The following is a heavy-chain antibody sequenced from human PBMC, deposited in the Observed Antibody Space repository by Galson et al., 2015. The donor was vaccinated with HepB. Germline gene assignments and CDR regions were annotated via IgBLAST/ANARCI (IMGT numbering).Heavy chain of an antibody. J-gene: IGHJ6*02. V-gene: IGHV3-74*01. Sequence: SLRLSCAASGFTFSSYWMHWVRQAPGKGLVWVSRINSDGSSTSYADSVKGRFTISRDNAKNTLYLQMNSLRAEDTAVYYCAREYSNYDYYYYGMDVWGQGTTVTVSS. CDR3: AREYSNYDYYYYGMDV. CDR2: INSDGSST. D-gene: IGHD4-11*01. CDR1: GFTFSSYW.